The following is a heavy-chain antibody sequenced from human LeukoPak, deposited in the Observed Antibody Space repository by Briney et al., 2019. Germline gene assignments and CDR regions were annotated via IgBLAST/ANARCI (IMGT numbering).Heavy chain of an antibody. D-gene: IGHD2-2*01. CDR1: GFTFSSYE. CDR3: ARKGYCSSTSCFYYYYYGMDV. CDR2: ISSSGSTI. Sequence: SGGSLRLSCAASGFTFSSYEMNWVRQAPGKGLEWVSYISSSGSTIYYADSVKGRFTISRDNAKNSLYLQMNSLRAEDTAVYYCARKGYCSSTSCFYYYYYGMDVWGKGTTVTVSS. V-gene: IGHV3-48*03. J-gene: IGHJ6*04.